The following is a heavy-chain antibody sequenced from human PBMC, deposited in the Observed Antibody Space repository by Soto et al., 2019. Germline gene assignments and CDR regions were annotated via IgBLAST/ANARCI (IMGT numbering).Heavy chain of an antibody. CDR1: GYSFTSYW. CDR2: IYPGDSDT. Sequence: GESLKISCKGSGYSFTSYWIGWVRQMPGKGLEWMGIIYPGDSDTRYSPSFQGQVTISADKSTSTAYLQWSSLKASDTAMYYCARLTAGDYSRPNYYYMDVWGKATTVTVSS. CDR3: ARLTAGDYSRPNYYYMDV. J-gene: IGHJ6*03. D-gene: IGHD4-17*01. V-gene: IGHV5-51*01.